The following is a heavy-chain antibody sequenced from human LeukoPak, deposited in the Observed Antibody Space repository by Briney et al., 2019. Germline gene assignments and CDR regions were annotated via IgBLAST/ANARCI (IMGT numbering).Heavy chain of an antibody. J-gene: IGHJ5*02. D-gene: IGHD3-3*01. CDR2: VSHDGIT. CDR1: GGSINSALY. CDR3: ARHTIFCSFINCSPFDP. V-gene: IGHV4-39*01. Sequence: SETLSLTRTVSGGSINSALYWAWIRQTPEQQLEWIGSVSHDGITKYSPSLGGRVSLSADTSKNAFFMEVHSVTAADSAMYYCARHTIFCSFINCSPFDPWGQGTLVTVSS.